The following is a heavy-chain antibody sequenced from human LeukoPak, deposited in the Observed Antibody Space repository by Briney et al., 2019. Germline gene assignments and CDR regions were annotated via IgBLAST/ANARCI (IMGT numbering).Heavy chain of an antibody. Sequence: GGSLTLSCVASGFTFSGSAMNWVRQAPGKGLEWVSGLTASGGSTSYADSVKGRFTISRDNSKNIVYLQMNSLRAEDTAVYYCTKGDRSSGWSVWGQGALVTVSS. V-gene: IGHV3-23*01. CDR3: TKGDRSSGWSV. CDR2: LTASGGST. J-gene: IGHJ4*02. D-gene: IGHD6-19*01. CDR1: GFTFSGSA.